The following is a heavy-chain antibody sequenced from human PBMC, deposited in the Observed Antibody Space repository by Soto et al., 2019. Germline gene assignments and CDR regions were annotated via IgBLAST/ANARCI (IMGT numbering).Heavy chain of an antibody. V-gene: IGHV3-74*01. CDR2: INSDGSST. J-gene: IGHJ6*03. CDR1: GFTFSSYW. D-gene: IGHD2-2*02. CDR3: ARDGGCSSTSCYNRGYYYYMDV. Sequence: GGSLRLSCAASGFTFSSYWMHWVRQAPGKGLVWVSRINSDGSSTSYADSVKGRFTISRDNAKNTLYLKMNSLRAEDTAVYYCARDGGCSSTSCYNRGYYYYMDVWGKGTTVTVSS.